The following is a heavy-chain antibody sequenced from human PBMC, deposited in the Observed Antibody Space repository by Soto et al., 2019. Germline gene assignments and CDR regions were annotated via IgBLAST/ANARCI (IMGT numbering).Heavy chain of an antibody. J-gene: IGHJ4*02. CDR3: ARGRWLRSSFDY. Sequence: QVQLQQWGAGLLKPSETLSLTCAVYGGSFSGYYWSWIRQPPGKGLEWIGEINHSGSTNYNPSLKIRVTISVDTSKTQFSLKLSSVTAADTAVYYCARGRWLRSSFDYWGQGTLVTVSS. CDR2: INHSGST. D-gene: IGHD5-12*01. V-gene: IGHV4-34*01. CDR1: GGSFSGYY.